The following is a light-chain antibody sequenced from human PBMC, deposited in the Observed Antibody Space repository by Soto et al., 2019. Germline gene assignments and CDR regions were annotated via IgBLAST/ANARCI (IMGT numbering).Light chain of an antibody. CDR3: QQYDNCPRYT. J-gene: IGKJ2*01. CDR1: QDISNY. CDR2: DAS. Sequence: DLQMTQSPSSLSASVGDRVTITCQASQDISNYLNWYQQKPGKAPKLLIYDASNLETGVPSRVSGSGSGTDFTFTISSLQPEDIATYYRQQYDNCPRYTFGQGTKLEIK. V-gene: IGKV1-33*01.